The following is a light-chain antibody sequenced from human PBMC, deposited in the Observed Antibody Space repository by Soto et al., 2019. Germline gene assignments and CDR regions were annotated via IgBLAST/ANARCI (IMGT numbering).Light chain of an antibody. J-gene: IGKJ1*01. CDR3: MQSLQTPWT. Sequence: DIVMTQSPLSLPVTPGEPASISCRSSQILLHSNGYNYLDWYLQKPGQSPQLLIYLGSSRASGVPDRFSGGGSGTDFTLKISRVEAEDVGVYYCMQSLQTPWTFGQGTKVDIK. CDR1: QILLHSNGYNY. V-gene: IGKV2-28*01. CDR2: LGS.